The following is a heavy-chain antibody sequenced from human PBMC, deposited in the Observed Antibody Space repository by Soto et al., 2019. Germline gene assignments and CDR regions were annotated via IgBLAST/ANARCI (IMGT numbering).Heavy chain of an antibody. CDR1: GYTFTGYY. CDR3: ARSCSGGSCYLDAFDI. V-gene: IGHV1-2*04. Sequence: GASVKVSCKASGYTFTGYYMHWVRQAPGQGLEWMGWINPNSGGTNYAQKFQGWVTMTRDTSISTAYMELSRLRSDDMAVYYCARSCSGGSCYLDAFDIWGQGTMVTVSS. J-gene: IGHJ3*02. CDR2: INPNSGGT. D-gene: IGHD2-15*01.